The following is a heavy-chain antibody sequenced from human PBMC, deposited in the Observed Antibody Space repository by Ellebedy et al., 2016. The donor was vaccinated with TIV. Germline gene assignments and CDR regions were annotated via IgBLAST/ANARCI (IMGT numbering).Heavy chain of an antibody. D-gene: IGHD3-9*01. CDR1: GFTFSSYA. CDR3: ARDGGYFDWLCYFDY. V-gene: IGHV3-23*01. CDR2: FTGSGGGT. J-gene: IGHJ4*02. Sequence: GESLKISXAASGFTFSSYAMSWVRQAPGKGLEWVSTFTGSGGGTSYADSMKGRFTISRDNSKNTLYLQMNSLRAEDTAVYYCARDGGYFDWLCYFDYWGQGTLVTVSS.